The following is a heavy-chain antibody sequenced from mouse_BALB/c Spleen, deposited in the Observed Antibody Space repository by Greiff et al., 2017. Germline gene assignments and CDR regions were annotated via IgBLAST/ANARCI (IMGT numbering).Heavy chain of an antibody. V-gene: IGHV1S81*02. CDR3: TRRRDWYFDV. Sequence: QVQLQQSGAELVKPGASVKLSCKASGYTFTSYYMYWVKQRPGQGLEWIGEINPSNGGTNFNEKFKSKATLTVDKSSSTAYMQLSSLTSEDSAVYYCTRRRDWYFDVWGAGTTVTVSS. J-gene: IGHJ1*01. CDR1: GYTFTSYY. CDR2: INPSNGGT.